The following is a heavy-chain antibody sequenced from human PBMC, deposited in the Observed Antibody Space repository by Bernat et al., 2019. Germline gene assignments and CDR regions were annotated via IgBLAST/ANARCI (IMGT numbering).Heavy chain of an antibody. CDR2: IYSGGST. J-gene: IGHJ4*02. Sequence: EVQLVETGGGLIQPGGSLRLSCSASGFTVSSNYMSWVRQAPGKGLEWVSVIYSGGSTYYADSVKGRFAISRDNSKNTLYLKMNSLRAEDTAVYYCATYDILTGYYHWGQGTLVNVSS. D-gene: IGHD3-9*01. V-gene: IGHV3-53*05. CDR1: GFTVSSNY. CDR3: ATYDILTGYYH.